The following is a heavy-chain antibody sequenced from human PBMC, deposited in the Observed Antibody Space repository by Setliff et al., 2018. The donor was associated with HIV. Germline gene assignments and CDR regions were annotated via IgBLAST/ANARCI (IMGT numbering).Heavy chain of an antibody. CDR1: GYTFTTYG. CDR2: ISTYSDET. J-gene: IGHJ6*02. CDR3: ARAYYYDSSGLAPYYYYGMDV. V-gene: IGHV1-18*01. Sequence: ASVKVSCKPSGYTFTTYGLSWVRQAPGQGLEWMGWISTYSDETSYSQNLQGRLTMTTDTSTGTAYMELSSLRSEDTAVYYCARAYYYDSSGLAPYYYYGMDVWGQGTTVTVSS. D-gene: IGHD3-22*01.